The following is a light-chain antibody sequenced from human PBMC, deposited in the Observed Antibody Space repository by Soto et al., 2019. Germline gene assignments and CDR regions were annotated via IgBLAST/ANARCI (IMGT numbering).Light chain of an antibody. CDR3: QVWDHTAGGV. Sequence: SYELTPALSVSVALGQTARITWVDSNIGSKNVNWYQQNPGQAPVLVIYMDAKRPSGVPERFSGSNSLNTATLTIRRAQVGDEDDYYCQVWDHTAGGVFGGGTKLTV. CDR2: MDA. J-gene: IGLJ3*02. V-gene: IGLV3-9*01. CDR1: NIGSKN.